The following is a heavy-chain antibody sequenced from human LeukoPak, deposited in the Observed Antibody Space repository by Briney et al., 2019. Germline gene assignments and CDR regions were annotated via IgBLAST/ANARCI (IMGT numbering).Heavy chain of an antibody. CDR3: AKDVSELLVSLDY. V-gene: IGHV3-33*06. CDR1: GFTFSSYG. CDR2: IWYDGSNT. Sequence: HSGGSLRLSCAASGFTFSSYGMHWVRQAPGKGLEWVAVIWYDGSNTYYADSVKGRFTIPRDNSKNTLYLQMNSLRAEDTAVYYCAKDVSELLVSLDYWGQGTLVTVSS. J-gene: IGHJ4*02. D-gene: IGHD1-26*01.